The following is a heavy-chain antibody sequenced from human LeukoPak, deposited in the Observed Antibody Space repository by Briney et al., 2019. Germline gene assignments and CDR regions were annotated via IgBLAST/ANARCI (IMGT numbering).Heavy chain of an antibody. V-gene: IGHV3-74*01. Sequence: GESLRLSCEASGFTFSNYWVHWVRQAPRKGLVWISRIRPDGSDAVYADSAKGRFTISRDNAENTLYLQLNSLRAEDTAVYYCASGLELDYWGQGTLVTVSS. J-gene: IGHJ4*02. CDR2: IRPDGSDA. CDR1: GFTFSNYW. CDR3: ASGLELDY.